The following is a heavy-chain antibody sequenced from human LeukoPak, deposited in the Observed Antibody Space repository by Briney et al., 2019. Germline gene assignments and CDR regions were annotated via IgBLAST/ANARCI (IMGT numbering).Heavy chain of an antibody. Sequence: ASVKVSCKASGGTFSNYAINWVRQAPGQRLEWMGWINAGNGNTKYSQKFQGRVTITRDTSASTAYMELSSLRSEDTAVYYCARVGLDPFDYWGQGTLVTVSS. CDR3: ARVGLDPFDY. D-gene: IGHD3/OR15-3a*01. J-gene: IGHJ4*02. CDR2: INAGNGNT. V-gene: IGHV1-3*01. CDR1: GGTFSNYA.